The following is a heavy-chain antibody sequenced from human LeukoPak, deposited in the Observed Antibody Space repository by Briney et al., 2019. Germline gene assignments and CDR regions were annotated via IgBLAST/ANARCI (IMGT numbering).Heavy chain of an antibody. CDR3: ARVKAGATVENFYYYYMDV. D-gene: IGHD1/OR15-1a*01. V-gene: IGHV3-21*01. CDR2: ITSISSYI. CDR1: GFAFSTNS. J-gene: IGHJ6*03. Sequence: PGGSLRLSCAASGFAFSTNSMNWVRQAPGKGLEWVSSITSISSYIKYSDSVRGRFTISRDNAKNSLYLQMNCLRAEDTAVYYCARVKAGATVENFYYYYMDVWGKGTTVTVSS.